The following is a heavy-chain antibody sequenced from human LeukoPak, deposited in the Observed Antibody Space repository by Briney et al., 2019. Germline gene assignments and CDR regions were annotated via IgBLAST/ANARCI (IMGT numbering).Heavy chain of an antibody. Sequence: GGSLRLSCAASGFTFRTYAMTWVRQAPGKGLEWVAVIWYDGSNKYFADSVKGRFTISRDNSKNTLYLQMNSLRAEDTAVYYCARGLPAIVGATRALFDYGMDVWGQGTTVTVSS. CDR1: GFTFRTYA. J-gene: IGHJ6*02. V-gene: IGHV3-33*08. CDR3: ARGLPAIVGATRALFDYGMDV. CDR2: IWYDGSNK. D-gene: IGHD1-26*01.